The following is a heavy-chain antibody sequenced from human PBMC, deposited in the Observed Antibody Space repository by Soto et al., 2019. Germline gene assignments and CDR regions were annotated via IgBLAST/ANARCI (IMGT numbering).Heavy chain of an antibody. CDR1: GFTFRSYR. V-gene: IGHV3-7*01. J-gene: IGHJ6*02. CDR3: AKEDYDSSGYYLHYYYYYGMDV. Sequence: GGSLRLSCAATGFTFRSYRMNWVPQAPGKGLEWVANIKEDGSEKYYVDSVKGRFTISRDNAKNSLYLQMNSLRAEDTAVYYCAKEDYDSSGYYLHYYYYYGMDVWGQGTTVTVSS. D-gene: IGHD3-22*01. CDR2: IKEDGSEK.